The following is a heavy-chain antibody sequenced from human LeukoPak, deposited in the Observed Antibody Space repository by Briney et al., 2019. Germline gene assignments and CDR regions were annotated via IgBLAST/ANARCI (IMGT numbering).Heavy chain of an antibody. D-gene: IGHD2-2*01. CDR2: INHSGST. CDR1: GGSFSGYY. CDR3: ARDSYCSSTSCRWFDP. V-gene: IGHV4-34*01. J-gene: IGHJ5*02. Sequence: SETLSLTCAVYGGSFSGYYWSWIRQPPGKGLEWIGEINHSGSTNYNPSLKSRVTISVDTSKNQFSLKLSSVTAEDTAVYYCARDSYCSSTSCRWFDPWGQGTLVTVSS.